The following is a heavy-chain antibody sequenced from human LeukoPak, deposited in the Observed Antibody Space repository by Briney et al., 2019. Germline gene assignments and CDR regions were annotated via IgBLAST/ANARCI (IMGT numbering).Heavy chain of an antibody. Sequence: RRSLRLSCAASGFTFSSYGMHWVRQAPGKGLEWVAVIWYDGSNKYYADSVKGRFTISRDNSKNTLYLQMNSLRAEDTAVYYCARESSWGYYYYYMDVWGKGTTVTVSS. CDR3: ARESSWGYYYYYMDV. D-gene: IGHD7-27*01. V-gene: IGHV3-33*01. CDR1: GFTFSSYG. CDR2: IWYDGSNK. J-gene: IGHJ6*03.